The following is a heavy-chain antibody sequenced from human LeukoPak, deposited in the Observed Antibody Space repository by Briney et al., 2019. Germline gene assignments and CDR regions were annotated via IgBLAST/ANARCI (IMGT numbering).Heavy chain of an antibody. V-gene: IGHV1-18*01. CDR3: AREREGSFDY. CDR2: ISAYNGNT. CDR1: GYTFISYG. J-gene: IGHJ4*02. Sequence: ASVKVSCKASGYTFISYGISWVRQAPGQGLEWMGWISAYNGNTKYAKKLQGRVTMTTDTSTSTAYMELRSLRSDDTDIYYCAREREGSFDYWGQGTLVTVSS. D-gene: IGHD1-26*01.